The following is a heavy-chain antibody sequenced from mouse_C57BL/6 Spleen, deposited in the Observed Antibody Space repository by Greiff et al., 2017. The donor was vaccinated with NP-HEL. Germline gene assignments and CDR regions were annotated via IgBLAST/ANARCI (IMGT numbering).Heavy chain of an antibody. D-gene: IGHD1-2*01. CDR1: GYSITSGYY. V-gene: IGHV3-6*01. CDR2: ISYDGSN. J-gene: IGHJ4*01. CDR3: ARPHYYENAMDY. Sequence: VQLKQSGPGLVKPSQSLSLTCSVTGYSITSGYYWNWIRQFPGNKLEWMGYISYDGSNNYNPSLKNRISITRDTSKNQFFLKLNSVTTEDTATYYCARPHYYENAMDYWGQGTSVTVSS.